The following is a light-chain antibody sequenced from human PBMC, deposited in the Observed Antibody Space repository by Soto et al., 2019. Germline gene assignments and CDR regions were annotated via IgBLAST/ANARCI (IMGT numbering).Light chain of an antibody. V-gene: IGKV3-20*01. Sequence: EIVLTQSPGTLSLSPGERATLSCRASQSVSRRYLAWYQQKPGQAPRLLIYGASTRATGIPDSFSGSGSGTDFTLTISRLEPEDFAVYYCQQYDSSPYTFGQGTKLEIK. J-gene: IGKJ2*01. CDR1: QSVSRRY. CDR2: GAS. CDR3: QQYDSSPYT.